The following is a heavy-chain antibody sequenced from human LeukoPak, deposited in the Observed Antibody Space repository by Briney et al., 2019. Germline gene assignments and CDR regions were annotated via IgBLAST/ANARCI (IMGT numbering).Heavy chain of an antibody. J-gene: IGHJ4*02. V-gene: IGHV3-20*04. CDR2: INWNGGST. CDR3: ARALIDCSGGSCYSGGFDY. D-gene: IGHD2-15*01. CDR1: GFIFDDYG. Sequence: GGSLRLSCAASGFIFDDYGMSWVRQAPGKGLEWVSHINWNGGSTGYADSVKGRFTISRENAKNSLYLQMNSLRAGDTAVYYCARALIDCSGGSCYSGGFDYWGQGTLVTVSS.